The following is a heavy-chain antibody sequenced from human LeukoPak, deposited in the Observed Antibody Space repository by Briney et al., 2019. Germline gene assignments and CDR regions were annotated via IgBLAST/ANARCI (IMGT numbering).Heavy chain of an antibody. J-gene: IGHJ1*01. CDR3: ACGDGYNLFQH. CDR2: LYLAGNT. CDR1: GFTFSSYW. D-gene: IGHD5-24*01. V-gene: IGHV3-53*01. Sequence: GGSLRLSCAASGFTFSSYWMSWVRQAPGKGLEWVSALYLAGNTYYADSVRGRFTISRDNSKNTLYLQVNNLRVEDTAIYYCACGDGYNLFQHWGQGTLVAVSS.